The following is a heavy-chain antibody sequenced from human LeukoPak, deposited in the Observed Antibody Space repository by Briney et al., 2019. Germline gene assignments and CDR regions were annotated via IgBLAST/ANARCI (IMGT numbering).Heavy chain of an antibody. CDR3: ARETDSTLFDY. Sequence: GGSLRLSCAASGFTFRNYEMSWVRQAPGKGLEWVSYISRSGTTIHYADSVKGRFTISRDNAKNFLYLQMNSLRAEDTAVYYCARETDSTLFDYWGQGTLVTVSS. CDR2: ISRSGTTI. D-gene: IGHD2-2*01. CDR1: GFTFRNYE. V-gene: IGHV3-48*03. J-gene: IGHJ4*02.